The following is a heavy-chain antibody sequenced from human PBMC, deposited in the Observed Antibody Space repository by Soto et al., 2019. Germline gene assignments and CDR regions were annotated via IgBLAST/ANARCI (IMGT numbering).Heavy chain of an antibody. CDR2: IYHGGST. J-gene: IGHJ4*02. CDR1: GGSISSGGYS. Sequence: QLQLQESGSGLVKPSQTLSLTCAVSGGSISSGGYSWSWIRQPPGKGLELIGYIYHGGSTHYNTSLTSRVTISVDRSKNQFSLKLSSVTAADTAVYYCAGGIAARPLGYCGQGTLVTVSS. V-gene: IGHV4-30-2*01. CDR3: AGGIAARPLGY. D-gene: IGHD6-6*01.